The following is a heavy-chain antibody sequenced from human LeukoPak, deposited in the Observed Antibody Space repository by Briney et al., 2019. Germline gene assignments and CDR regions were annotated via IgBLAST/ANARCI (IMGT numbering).Heavy chain of an antibody. Sequence: SETLSLTCTVSGGSISSSSYYWGWILQPPGKGLEWIGSIYYSGSTYYNPSLKSRVTISVDTSKNQFSLKLSSVTAADTAVYYCARLRIRIAAAGLHFDYWGQGTLVTVSS. V-gene: IGHV4-39*01. J-gene: IGHJ4*02. CDR1: GGSISSSSYY. D-gene: IGHD6-13*01. CDR2: IYYSGST. CDR3: ARLRIRIAAAGLHFDY.